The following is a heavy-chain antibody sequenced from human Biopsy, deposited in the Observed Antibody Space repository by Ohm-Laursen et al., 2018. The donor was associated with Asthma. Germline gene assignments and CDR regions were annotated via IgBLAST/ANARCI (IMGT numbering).Heavy chain of an antibody. J-gene: IGHJ4*02. CDR3: AREVVSSGFYFDS. V-gene: IGHV4-59*01. Sequence: TLSFTCTVSGGSIRNYYWSWIRQPPGQRLEFIGYIYTSGSTNYNPSLKSRATISADTSMNQFSLKLSSVTAADTAVYYCAREVVSSGFYFDSWGRGTLVTVSS. CDR2: IYTSGST. CDR1: GGSIRNYY. D-gene: IGHD3-22*01.